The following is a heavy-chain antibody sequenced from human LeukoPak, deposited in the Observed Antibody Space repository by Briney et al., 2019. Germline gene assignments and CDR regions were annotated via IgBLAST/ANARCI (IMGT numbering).Heavy chain of an antibody. V-gene: IGHV1-69*05. CDR1: GGTFSSYA. CDR3: ACGVAARPLVLIDY. J-gene: IGHJ4*02. D-gene: IGHD6-6*01. CDR2: IIPIFGTA. Sequence: ASVKVSCKASGGTFSSYAISWVRQAPGQGLEWMGGIIPIFGTANYAQKFQGRVTITTDESTSTAYMELSSLRSEDTAVYYCACGVAARPLVLIDYWGQGTLVTVSS.